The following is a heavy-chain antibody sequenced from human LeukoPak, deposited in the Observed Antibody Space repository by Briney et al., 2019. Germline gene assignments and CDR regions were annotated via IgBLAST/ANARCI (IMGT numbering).Heavy chain of an antibody. V-gene: IGHV1-2*02. CDR3: ARVRARTSAYHFKDAFDI. CDR2: INPNNGDA. J-gene: IGHJ3*02. D-gene: IGHD2-8*02. Sequence: ASVKVSCKASGYTFTNYGIAWVRQAPGQGLEWMGWINPNNGDANSAPRFQGRVTMTRDTSIDTAYMELNWLRSDDTAVYFCARVRARTSAYHFKDAFDIWGQGTMVTVSS. CDR1: GYTFTNYG.